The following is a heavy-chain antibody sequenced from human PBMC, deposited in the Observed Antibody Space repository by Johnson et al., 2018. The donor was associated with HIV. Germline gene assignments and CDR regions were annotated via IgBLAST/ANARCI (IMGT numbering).Heavy chain of an antibody. J-gene: IGHJ3*02. Sequence: QVQLVESGGGVVQPGGSLRLSCAASGFTFSSYGMHWVRQAPGKGLEWVAFRRYDGSNKYYADSLKGRFTISRDNSKNTLYLQMNSLRAEDTAVYYCAKGGYSYGNAFDIWGQGTMVTVSS. CDR3: AKGGYSYGNAFDI. CDR2: RRYDGSNK. D-gene: IGHD5-18*01. V-gene: IGHV3-30*02. CDR1: GFTFSSYG.